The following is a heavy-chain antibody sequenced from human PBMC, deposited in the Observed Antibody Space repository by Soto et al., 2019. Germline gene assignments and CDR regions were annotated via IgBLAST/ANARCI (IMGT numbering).Heavy chain of an antibody. CDR2: ISSSGSTI. CDR3: ARDKYDFWSGYITQYYYYGMDV. D-gene: IGHD3-3*01. Sequence: GGSLRLSCAASGLTFSDYYMSWIRQAPGKGLEWVSYISSSGSTIYYADSVKGRFTISRDNAKNSLYLQMNSLRAEDTAVYYCARDKYDFWSGYITQYYYYGMDVWGQGTTVTVSS. V-gene: IGHV3-11*01. CDR1: GLTFSDYY. J-gene: IGHJ6*02.